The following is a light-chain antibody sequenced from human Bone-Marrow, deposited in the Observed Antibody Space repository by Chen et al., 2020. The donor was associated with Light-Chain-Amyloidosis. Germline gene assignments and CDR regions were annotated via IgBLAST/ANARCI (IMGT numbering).Light chain of an antibody. Sequence: QSALPQPASVTGSPGQSITISCTGTSSDVGGYDIVSWYRQHPGKAPKLLIFEVTKRPSGVSNRFSGSKSGNTASLTISGLRTEDAADYYCCAYRGGSFPYVFGPGTKVTVL. J-gene: IGLJ1*01. CDR3: CAYRGGSFPYV. CDR2: EVT. CDR1: SSDVGGYDI. V-gene: IGLV2-23*02.